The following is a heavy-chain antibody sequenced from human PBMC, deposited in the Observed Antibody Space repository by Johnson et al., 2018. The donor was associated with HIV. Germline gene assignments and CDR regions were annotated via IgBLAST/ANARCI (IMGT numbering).Heavy chain of an antibody. CDR2: ISYDGSNK. D-gene: IGHD3-10*01. J-gene: IGHJ3*02. V-gene: IGHV3-30*03. CDR1: GFTFSSYA. Sequence: QVQLVESGGGVVQPGRSLRLSCAASGFTFSSYAMHWVRQAPGKGLEWVAIISYDGSNKYYADSVKGRFTISRDNSKNTLYLQMNSLRAEDTAVYYCARRIVQGVIITSGAFDIWGQGTMVTVSS. CDR3: ARRIVQGVIITSGAFDI.